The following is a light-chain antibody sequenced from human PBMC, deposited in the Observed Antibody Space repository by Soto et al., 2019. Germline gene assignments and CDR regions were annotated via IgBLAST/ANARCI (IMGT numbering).Light chain of an antibody. CDR2: GAS. CDR1: QSVSSN. V-gene: IGKV3-15*01. J-gene: IGKJ1*01. CDR3: QQYNNWPRT. Sequence: EIVMTQSPATLSVSPGERATLSCRASQSVSSNLARYQQKPGQAPRLLLYGASTRATGIPARFSGSGSATEFTLTISSLQSEDFAVYYCQQYNNWPRTFGQGTKVEIK.